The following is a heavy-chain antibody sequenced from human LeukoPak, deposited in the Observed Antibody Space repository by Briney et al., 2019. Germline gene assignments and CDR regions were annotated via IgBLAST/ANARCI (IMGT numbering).Heavy chain of an antibody. D-gene: IGHD3-10*01. CDR1: GGSISSGDYS. Sequence: PSQTLSLTCAVSGGSISSGDYSWSWIRQPPGKGLEWIGYMYYSGSTYSNLSLKSRVTISVDTSKNQFSLKLSSVTAADTAVYYCARKTDAKSYYPDWGQGTLVTVSS. CDR3: ARKTDAKSYYPD. V-gene: IGHV4-30-4*07. CDR2: MYYSGST. J-gene: IGHJ4*02.